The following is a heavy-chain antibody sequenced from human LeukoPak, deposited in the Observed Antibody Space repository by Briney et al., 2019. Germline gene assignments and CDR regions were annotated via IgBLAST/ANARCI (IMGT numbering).Heavy chain of an antibody. CDR2: ISGGSTSI. D-gene: IGHD4-17*01. CDR1: GFTFSNYS. V-gene: IGHV3-48*04. Sequence: GGSLRLSCAASGFTFSNYSMSWVRQAPGKGLEWVSYISGGSTSIYYADSVKGRFTISRDNAKNTLYLQMNSLRVEDTAVYYCARDEPTVTTGPPVGSWGQGTLVTVSS. J-gene: IGHJ4*02. CDR3: ARDEPTVTTGPPVGS.